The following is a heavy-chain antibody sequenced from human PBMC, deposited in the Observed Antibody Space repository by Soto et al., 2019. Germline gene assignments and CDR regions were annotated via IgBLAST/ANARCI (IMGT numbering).Heavy chain of an antibody. V-gene: IGHV4-34*01. J-gene: IGHJ4*02. D-gene: IGHD4-17*01. CDR3: ARGFYGDYYFDY. CDR2: INHSGST. CDR1: GGSFSGYY. Sequence: SETLSLTCAVYGGSFSGYYWSWIRQPPGKGLEWIGEINHSGSTNYNPSLKSRVTISVDTSKNQFSLKLSSVTAADTAVYYCARGFYGDYYFDYWGQGTLVTVSS.